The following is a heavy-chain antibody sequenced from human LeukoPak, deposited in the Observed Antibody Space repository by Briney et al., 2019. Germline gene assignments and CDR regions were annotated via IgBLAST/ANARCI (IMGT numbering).Heavy chain of an antibody. CDR1: GYTLTELS. D-gene: IGHD3-10*01. Sequence: ASVKVSCKVSGYTLTELSMHWVRQAPGKGLEWMGGFDPEDGETIYAQKFQGRVTMTEDTSTDTAYMELSSLRSEDTAVYYCTTIVYYYGSGSYPFWGQGTLVTVSP. CDR2: FDPEDGET. J-gene: IGHJ4*02. V-gene: IGHV1-24*01. CDR3: TTIVYYYGSGSYPF.